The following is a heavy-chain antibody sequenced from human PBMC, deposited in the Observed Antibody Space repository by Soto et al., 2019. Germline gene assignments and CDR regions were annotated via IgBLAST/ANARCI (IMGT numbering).Heavy chain of an antibody. V-gene: IGHV4-4*03. CDR2: IYHSGST. D-gene: IGHD3-10*01. CDR3: AREGAYTLITMVRGVYFDY. CDR1: GGSISSSNW. Sequence: PETLSLTCAVSGGSISSSNWWSWVRQPPGKGLEWIGEIYHSGSTNYNPSLKSRVTTSVDKSKNQFSLKLSSVTAADTAVYYCAREGAYTLITMVRGVYFDYWGQGTLVTVSS. J-gene: IGHJ4*02.